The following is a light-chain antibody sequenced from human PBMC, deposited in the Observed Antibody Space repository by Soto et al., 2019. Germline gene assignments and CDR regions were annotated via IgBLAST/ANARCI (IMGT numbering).Light chain of an antibody. Sequence: EIVLTQSPGTLSLSPGERATLPCRASQSVSSSYLAWYQQKPGQAPRLLIYGASSRATGIPDRFSGSGSGTDFTLTISRLEAEDFAVYYCQQFRNWPWTVGQGTKVDI. CDR1: QSVSSSY. V-gene: IGKV3-20*01. CDR3: QQFRNWPWT. CDR2: GAS. J-gene: IGKJ1*01.